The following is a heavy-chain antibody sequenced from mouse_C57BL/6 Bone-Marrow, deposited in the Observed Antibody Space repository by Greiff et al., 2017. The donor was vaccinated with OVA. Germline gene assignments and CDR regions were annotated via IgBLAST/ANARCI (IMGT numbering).Heavy chain of an antibody. D-gene: IGHD2-2*01. J-gene: IGHJ2*01. V-gene: IGHV1-39*01. CDR3: ASERGYDWTGYFDY. CDR1: GYSFTDYN. CDR2: INPNYGTT. Sequence: EVQLQQSGPELVKPGASVKISCKASGYSFTDYNMNWVKQSNGKSLEWIGVINPNYGTTNYNQKFKGQATLTVDQSYSTAYMQLSSLTSEDSAVYYCASERGYDWTGYFDYWGQGTTLTVSS.